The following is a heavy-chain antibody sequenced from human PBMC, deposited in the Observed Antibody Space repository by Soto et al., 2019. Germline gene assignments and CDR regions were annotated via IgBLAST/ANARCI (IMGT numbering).Heavy chain of an antibody. CDR1: GDSMTSGDYS. V-gene: IGHV4-30-2*01. CDR2: IYRTGNT. CDR3: ARGDYQYSIDY. J-gene: IGHJ4*02. Sequence: QLQLQESGSRLVKSSQTLSLTCTVSGDSMTSGDYSWSWIRQPPGKGLEWLGYIYRTGNTHYSPYLKRRVSLSQDRSKNQFSLELTSVTAADTAVYYCARGDYQYSIDYWGQGTLVTVSS. D-gene: IGHD2-2*01.